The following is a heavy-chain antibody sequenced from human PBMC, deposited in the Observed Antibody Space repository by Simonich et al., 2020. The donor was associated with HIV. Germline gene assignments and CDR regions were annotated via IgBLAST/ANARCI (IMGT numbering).Heavy chain of an antibody. V-gene: IGHV1-2*02. CDR1: GYTFTVYY. CDR2: INPNSGGT. D-gene: IGHD3-22*01. Sequence: QVQLVQSWAEVKKPGASVKVSCNASGYTFTVYYRHWVRQAPGQGLEWMGWINPNSGGTNYAQKFQGRVTRTRDTSISTAYMELSRLRSDDTAVYYCAFLGGYDSSGFDAFDIWGQGTMVSVSS. J-gene: IGHJ3*02. CDR3: AFLGGYDSSGFDAFDI.